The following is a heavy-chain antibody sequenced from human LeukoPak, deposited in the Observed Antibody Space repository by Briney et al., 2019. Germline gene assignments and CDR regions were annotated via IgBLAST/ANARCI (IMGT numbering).Heavy chain of an antibody. Sequence: GGSLRLSCAASGFTFSDYYMGWIRQAPGKGLEWVSYISSSSSYTNYADSVKGRFTISRDNAKNSLYLQMNSLRAEDTAVYYCARDPYCSGGSCYSYYYYYGMDVWGKGTTVTVSS. CDR2: ISSSSSYT. CDR1: GFTFSDYY. D-gene: IGHD2-15*01. J-gene: IGHJ6*04. V-gene: IGHV3-11*06. CDR3: ARDPYCSGGSCYSYYYYYGMDV.